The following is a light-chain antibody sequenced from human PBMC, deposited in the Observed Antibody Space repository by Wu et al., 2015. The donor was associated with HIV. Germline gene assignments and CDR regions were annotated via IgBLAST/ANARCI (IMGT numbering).Light chain of an antibody. Sequence: EIVLTQSPAILSLSPGDRATLSCRASESLNNALAWYQQKPGQAPRLLIYDASTRAPGVPARFSGSGSGTDFTLTITSLEPEDFAVYHCQQRTTTIAFGQGTRLDLK. V-gene: IGKV3-11*01. CDR2: DAS. CDR1: ESLNNA. CDR3: QQRTTTIA. J-gene: IGKJ5*01.